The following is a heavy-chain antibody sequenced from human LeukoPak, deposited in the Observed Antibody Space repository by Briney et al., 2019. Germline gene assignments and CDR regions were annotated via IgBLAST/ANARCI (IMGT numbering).Heavy chain of an antibody. D-gene: IGHD3-10*01. Sequence: PGGSLRLSCAASGFTVSSNYMSWGRHAPGQGLEWVSGIYSGGSTYYADSLKGRFTISRHNSKNPLYLQMNSLRAEDTAVYYCARGGYGSEPFDYWGQGTLVTVSS. V-gene: IGHV3-53*04. CDR2: IYSGGST. CDR3: ARGGYGSEPFDY. CDR1: GFTVSSNY. J-gene: IGHJ4*02.